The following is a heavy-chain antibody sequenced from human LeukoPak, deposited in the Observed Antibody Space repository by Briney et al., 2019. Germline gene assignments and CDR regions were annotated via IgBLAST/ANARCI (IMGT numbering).Heavy chain of an antibody. CDR2: IIPIFGTA. D-gene: IGHD3-22*01. V-gene: IGHV1-69*13. Sequence: SVKVSCKASGGTFSSYAISWVRQAPGQGLEWMGGIIPIFGTANYAQKFQGRVTITADESTSTAYMELSSLRSEDTAVYYCARGDSSGYYPLDYWGQGTLVTVSS. CDR1: GGTFSSYA. J-gene: IGHJ4*02. CDR3: ARGDSSGYYPLDY.